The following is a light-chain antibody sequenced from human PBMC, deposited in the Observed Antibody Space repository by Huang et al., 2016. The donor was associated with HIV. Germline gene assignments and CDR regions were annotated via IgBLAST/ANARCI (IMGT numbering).Light chain of an antibody. CDR3: MHGTHPWT. J-gene: IGKJ1*01. Sequence: DVVVTQFPLALPVTLGPPASIPCRSTQSLAYNDAKTYLNWFQQRPGQSPRRLLYKVSNRDSGVPDRVSGSGSGPNFTLEISRVEAEDVGVYYCMHGTHPWTFGQGTRVEIE. V-gene: IGKV2-30*01. CDR2: KVS. CDR1: QSLAYNDAKTY.